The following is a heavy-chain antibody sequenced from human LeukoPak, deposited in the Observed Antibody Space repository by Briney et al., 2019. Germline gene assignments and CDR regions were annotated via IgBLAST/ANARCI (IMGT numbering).Heavy chain of an antibody. CDR2: FYDTRSP. V-gene: IGHV4-59*01. Sequence: SETLSLTCTVSGGSISLYYWSWIRPPPGKGLGWIGYFYDTRSPKYNPSLERRVTISVDMSRNQFSLTLTSLAAADTAVYYCARGRGSLTYWGQGTLATVSS. CDR3: ARGRGSLTY. CDR1: GGSISLYY. D-gene: IGHD3-10*01. J-gene: IGHJ4*02.